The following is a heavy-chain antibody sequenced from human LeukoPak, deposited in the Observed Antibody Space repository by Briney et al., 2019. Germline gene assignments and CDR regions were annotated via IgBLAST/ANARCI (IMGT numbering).Heavy chain of an antibody. D-gene: IGHD7-27*01. Sequence: GGSLRLSCAASGFTFSSYSMNWVRQAPGKGLEWVSSISSSSSYIYYADSVKGRFTISRDNAKNSLYLQMNSLRAEDTAVYYCARPGDNYYFDYWGQGTLVTVSS. CDR2: ISSSSSYI. CDR1: GFTFSSYS. CDR3: ARPGDNYYFDY. J-gene: IGHJ4*02. V-gene: IGHV3-21*04.